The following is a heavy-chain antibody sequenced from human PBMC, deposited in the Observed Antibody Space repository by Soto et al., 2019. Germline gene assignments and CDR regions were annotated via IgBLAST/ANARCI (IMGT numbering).Heavy chain of an antibody. J-gene: IGHJ6*02. CDR3: ARDPTVTTVFYYGMDV. D-gene: IGHD4-17*01. V-gene: IGHV1-69*06. CDR1: GGTFSSYA. CDR2: IIPIFGTA. Sequence: QVQLVQSGAEVKKPGSSVKVSCKASGGTFSSYAISWVRQAPGQGLEWMGGIIPIFGTANYAQKFQGRVTMTADKSTSTAYMELSSLRSEDTAVYYCARDPTVTTVFYYGMDVWGQGTTVTVSS.